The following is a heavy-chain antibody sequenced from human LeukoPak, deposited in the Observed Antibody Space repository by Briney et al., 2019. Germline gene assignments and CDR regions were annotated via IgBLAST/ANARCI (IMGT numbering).Heavy chain of an antibody. CDR3: AKSQDYDILTGRNWFDP. CDR2: INPSGGST. D-gene: IGHD3-9*01. Sequence: ASVTVSCKASGYTFTSYYMHWVRQAPGQGLEWMGIINPSGGSTSYAQKFQGRVTMTRDTSTSTVYMELSSLRAEDTALYYCAKSQDYDILTGRNWFDPWGQGTLVTVSS. V-gene: IGHV1-46*01. CDR1: GYTFTSYY. J-gene: IGHJ5*02.